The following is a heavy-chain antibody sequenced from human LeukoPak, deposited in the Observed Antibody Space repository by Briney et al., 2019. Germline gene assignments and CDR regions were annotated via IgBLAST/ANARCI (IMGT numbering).Heavy chain of an antibody. CDR3: ARGPFGYSGYEVDY. D-gene: IGHD5-12*01. V-gene: IGHV4-31*03. Sequence: SETLSLTCTVSGGSISSGSYYWSWIRQHPGKGLEWIGYIYYSGSTYYNPSLKSRVTISVDTSKNQFSLKLSSVTAADTAVYYCARGPFGYSGYEVDYWGQGTLVTVSS. CDR1: GGSISSGSYY. CDR2: IYYSGST. J-gene: IGHJ4*02.